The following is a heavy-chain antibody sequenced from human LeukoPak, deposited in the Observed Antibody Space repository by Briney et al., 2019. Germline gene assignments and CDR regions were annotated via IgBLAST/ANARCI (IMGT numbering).Heavy chain of an antibody. CDR1: GFTFSSYS. CDR2: IHGGGST. Sequence: PGGSLRLSCAASGFTFSSYSMSWVRQAPGKGLEWVSVIHGGGSTHYADSVKGRFTISGDNSMNTLFLQMNSLRAEDTAVYYCARWSSHVDYWGQGTLVTVSS. CDR3: ARWSSHVDY. V-gene: IGHV3-66*01. J-gene: IGHJ4*02.